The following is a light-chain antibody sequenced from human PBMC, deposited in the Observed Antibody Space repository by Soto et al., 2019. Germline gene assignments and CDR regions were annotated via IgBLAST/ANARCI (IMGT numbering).Light chain of an antibody. J-gene: IGKJ1*01. CDR2: KAS. V-gene: IGKV1-5*03. Sequence: IQMTQSPSTLSASVGYRVTITCRASQTISNWLAWYQQKPGQAPKLLIYKASTLESGVPSRFSGSGSGTEFTLTISSLQPGDFATYYCQQYNSYSFGQGTKVDI. CDR1: QTISNW. CDR3: QQYNSYS.